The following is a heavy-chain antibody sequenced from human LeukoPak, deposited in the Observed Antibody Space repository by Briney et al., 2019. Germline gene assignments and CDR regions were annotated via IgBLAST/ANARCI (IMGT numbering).Heavy chain of an antibody. D-gene: IGHD4-17*01. CDR1: GFTFSSYS. J-gene: IGHJ4*02. V-gene: IGHV3-21*01. CDR2: IISSSSYI. CDR3: ARGSRGYGDYGVFDY. Sequence: GSLILSCVASGFTFSSYSMNWVRQAPGKGLEWVSSIISSSSYIYYADSVKGRFTISRDNAKNSLYLQMNSLRAEDTAVYYCARGSRGYGDYGVFDYWGQGTLVTVSS.